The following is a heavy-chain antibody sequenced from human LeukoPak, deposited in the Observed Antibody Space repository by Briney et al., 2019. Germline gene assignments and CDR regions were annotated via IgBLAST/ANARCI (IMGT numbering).Heavy chain of an antibody. Sequence: SETLSLTCAVSGYSISSGHYWGWIRQPPGKGLEWIGSIDHSGTTYYNPSLKSRVSISVDMSKNQFSLNLSSVTAADTAVYYCARDIVPGHCDYWGQGTLVTVSS. CDR2: IDHSGTT. CDR3: ARDIVPGHCDY. V-gene: IGHV4-38-2*02. CDR1: GYSISSGHY. J-gene: IGHJ4*02. D-gene: IGHD3-16*02.